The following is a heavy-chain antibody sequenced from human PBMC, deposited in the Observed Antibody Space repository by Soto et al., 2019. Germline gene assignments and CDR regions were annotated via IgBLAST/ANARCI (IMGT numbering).Heavy chain of an antibody. CDR3: ARGLGGGRYGMDV. V-gene: IGHV4-34*01. J-gene: IGHJ6*02. D-gene: IGHD3-10*01. CDR2: INNSGST. CDR1: GGSFSGYY. Sequence: PSPTLSPTCAVYGGSFSGYYWSWIRQPPGKALEWIWDINNSGSTNYNPSLKSRVTISVDTAKNQFSLKLSSVTAADTAVYDCARGLGGGRYGMDVWGQGTTVTVSS.